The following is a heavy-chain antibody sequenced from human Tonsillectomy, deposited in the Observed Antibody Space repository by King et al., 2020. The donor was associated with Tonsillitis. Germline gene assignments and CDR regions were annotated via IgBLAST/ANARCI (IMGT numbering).Heavy chain of an antibody. CDR1: GGSISRGDSY. Sequence: VQLQESGPGLVKPSQTLSLTCTVSGGSISRGDSYWSWIRQPPGKGLEWIGHIYYTGSTYDNPSLKSRVTISLDTSKNQFSLNLSSVADGDTAVYYCARVMGYYDFWSGYFIDSCGQGTLVPVSS. V-gene: IGHV4-30-4*01. J-gene: IGHJ4*02. CDR2: IYYTGST. CDR3: ARVMGYYDFWSGYFIDS. D-gene: IGHD3-3*01.